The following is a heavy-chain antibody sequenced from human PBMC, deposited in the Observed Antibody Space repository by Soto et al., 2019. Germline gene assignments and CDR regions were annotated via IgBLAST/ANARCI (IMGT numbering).Heavy chain of an antibody. V-gene: IGHV4-4*07. D-gene: IGHD3-3*01. Sequence: SETLSLTCTVSGGSISSYFWSWIRQPAGKGLEWIGRIYTSGSTNYNPSLKSRVTMSVDTSKNQFSLRLSSVTAADTAVYYCARDGDFWSGSYAFDIWGQGTMVTVSS. J-gene: IGHJ3*02. CDR3: ARDGDFWSGSYAFDI. CDR2: IYTSGST. CDR1: GGSISSYF.